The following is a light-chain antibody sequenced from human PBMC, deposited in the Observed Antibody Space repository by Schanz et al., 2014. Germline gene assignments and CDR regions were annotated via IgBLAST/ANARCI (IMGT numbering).Light chain of an antibody. V-gene: IGLV2-14*03. CDR1: SSDVGGYNY. CDR3: SSYTSSSTSWV. J-gene: IGLJ3*02. CDR2: DVS. Sequence: QSALTQPASVSGSPGQSITISCTGTSSDVGGYNYVSWYQQYPGKAPKLMIYDVSNRPSGVSNRFSGSKSGNTASLTISGLQAEDEADYYCSSYTSSSTSWVFGGGTKLTVL.